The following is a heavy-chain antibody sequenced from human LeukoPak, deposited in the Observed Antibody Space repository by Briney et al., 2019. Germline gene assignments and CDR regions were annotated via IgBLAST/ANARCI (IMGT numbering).Heavy chain of an antibody. J-gene: IGHJ4*02. CDR2: IYYSGST. CDR1: GGSISSYY. V-gene: IGHV4-59*01. CDR3: ARTYDSSGYYYNPPHYYFDY. Sequence: SETLSLTCTVSGGSISSYYWSWIRQPPGKGLEWIGYIYYSGSTNYNPSLKSRVTISVDTSKNQFSLKLSSVTAADTAVYYCARTYDSSGYYYNPPHYYFDYWGQGTLVTVSS. D-gene: IGHD3-22*01.